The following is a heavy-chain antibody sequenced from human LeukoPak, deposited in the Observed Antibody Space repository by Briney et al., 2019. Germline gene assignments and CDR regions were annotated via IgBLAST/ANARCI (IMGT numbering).Heavy chain of an antibody. Sequence: PSETLSLTCTVSGGSISTTDNYWTWIRQPPGKGLEWIGNIYFSGQAYYNPSLKSRVTISVDTSTNKFSLKLSSVTAADTAVYYCARHLGSSSNADYWGQGTLVTVSS. J-gene: IGHJ4*02. D-gene: IGHD6-13*01. V-gene: IGHV4-39*01. CDR2: IYFSGQA. CDR3: ARHLGSSSNADY. CDR1: GGSISTTDNY.